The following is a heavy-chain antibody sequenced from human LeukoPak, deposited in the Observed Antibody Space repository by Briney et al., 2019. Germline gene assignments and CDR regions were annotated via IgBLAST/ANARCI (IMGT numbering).Heavy chain of an antibody. CDR3: ARQSSDYYYYYIDV. Sequence: SETLSLTCAVSGYSISSGYYWGWIRQPPGKGLEWIGSIYHSGSTYYNPSLKSRVTISVDTSKNQFSLKLTSLTAADTAVYYCARQSSDYYYYYIDVWGEGTTVIVSS. CDR1: GYSISSGYY. CDR2: IYHSGST. V-gene: IGHV4-38-2*01. J-gene: IGHJ6*03.